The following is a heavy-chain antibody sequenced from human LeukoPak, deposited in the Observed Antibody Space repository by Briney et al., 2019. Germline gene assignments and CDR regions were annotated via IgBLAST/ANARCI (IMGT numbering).Heavy chain of an antibody. Sequence: GGSLRLSCAASGFTFSSYAMSWVRQAPGKGLEWVSAISGSGGSTYYADSVKGRFTISRDNSKNTLYLQMNSLRAEDTAVYYCAKTGYSSSWREAQYYFDYWGQGTLVTASS. CDR1: GFTFSSYA. J-gene: IGHJ4*02. CDR2: ISGSGGST. CDR3: AKTGYSSSWREAQYYFDY. V-gene: IGHV3-23*01. D-gene: IGHD6-13*01.